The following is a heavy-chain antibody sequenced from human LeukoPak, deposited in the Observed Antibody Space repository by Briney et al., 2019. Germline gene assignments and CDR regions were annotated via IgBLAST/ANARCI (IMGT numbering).Heavy chain of an antibody. CDR2: MNPNTGYT. J-gene: IGHJ4*02. CDR3: ARSSAWAHFDN. CDR1: GYTFTSYD. V-gene: IGHV1-8*01. Sequence: ASVKVSCKASGYTFTSYDIIWVRQATGQGLEWMGWMNPNTGYTGYAHQFQGRNTMTRNTAIRTAYMDLSSLNSQDTAVYYCARSSAWAHFDNWGQGTLVSVSS. D-gene: IGHD2-15*01.